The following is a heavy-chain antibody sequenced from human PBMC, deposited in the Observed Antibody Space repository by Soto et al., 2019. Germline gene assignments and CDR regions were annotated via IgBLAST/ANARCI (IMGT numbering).Heavy chain of an antibody. J-gene: IGHJ3*02. Sequence: GGSLRLSCAASGFTFSSYAMSWVRQAPGKGLEWVSAIRGSGGSTYYADSVKGRFTISRDNSKNTLYLQMTSLRAEDTAVDYCAKEGGSRGNAAFDIWGQGTMVTVAS. D-gene: IGHD3-16*01. CDR1: GFTFSSYA. V-gene: IGHV3-23*01. CDR2: IRGSGGST. CDR3: AKEGGSRGNAAFDI.